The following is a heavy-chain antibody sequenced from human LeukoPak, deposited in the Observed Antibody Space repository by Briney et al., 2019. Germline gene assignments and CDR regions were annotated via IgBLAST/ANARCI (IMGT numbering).Heavy chain of an antibody. CDR1: GGTFNTYA. Sequence: GASVKVSCKASGGTFNTYAISWVRQAPGQGLEWMGRIIPVLGILNYAQRFQGRVTITADKSPSTAYMEMSSLRSEDTAVYYCARERAAAATSYYYYYGMDVWGQGTTVTVSS. J-gene: IGHJ6*02. V-gene: IGHV1-69*04. CDR3: ARERAAAATSYYYYYGMDV. CDR2: IIPVLGIL. D-gene: IGHD6-13*01.